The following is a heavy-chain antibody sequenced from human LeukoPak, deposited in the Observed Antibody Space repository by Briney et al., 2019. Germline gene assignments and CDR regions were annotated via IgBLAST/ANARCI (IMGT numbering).Heavy chain of an antibody. V-gene: IGHV1-46*01. CDR1: GYNFTSYY. D-gene: IGHD5-18*01. CDR2: INPSGGST. CDR3: ARGGDVDTAMVYGFDY. J-gene: IGHJ4*02. Sequence: ASVKVSCKASGYNFTSYYMHWVRQAPGQGLEWMGIINPSGGSTSYAQKFQGRVTMTRDTSTSTVYMELSSLRSEDTAVYYCARGGDVDTAMVYGFDYWGQGTLVTVSS.